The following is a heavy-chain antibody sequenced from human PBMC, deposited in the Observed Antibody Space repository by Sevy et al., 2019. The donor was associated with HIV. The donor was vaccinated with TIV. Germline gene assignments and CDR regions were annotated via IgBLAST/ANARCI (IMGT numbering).Heavy chain of an antibody. CDR2: IYAGGTA. V-gene: IGHV3-53*01. J-gene: IGHJ4*02. Sequence: GGSLRLSCVVSGFDIRSNYMSWVRQAPGKGLEWVSHIYAGGTAYYADSVKGRFTFSRDDSKNTVSLQMRSLRVEDSAVYYCASEYCSRGSCFFDYWDQGIQVTVSS. D-gene: IGHD2-15*01. CDR1: GFDIRSNY. CDR3: ASEYCSRGSCFFDY.